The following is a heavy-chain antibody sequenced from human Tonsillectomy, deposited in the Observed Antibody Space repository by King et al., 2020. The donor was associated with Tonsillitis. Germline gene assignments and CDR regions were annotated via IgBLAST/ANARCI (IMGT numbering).Heavy chain of an antibody. CDR2: ISGSGSNT. V-gene: IGHV3-11*06. CDR3: TSRASFGEGPFDI. D-gene: IGHD3-10*01. J-gene: IGHJ3*02. CDR1: GFSFSDYY. Sequence: VQLVESGGGLVKPGGSLRLSCADAGFSFSDYYMTWIRQAPGKGLEWVSYISGSGSNTNYADSLKGRFTISRDNAENSLYLQMNSLRAADTALYDCTSRASFGEGPFDIWGQGTMVSVSS.